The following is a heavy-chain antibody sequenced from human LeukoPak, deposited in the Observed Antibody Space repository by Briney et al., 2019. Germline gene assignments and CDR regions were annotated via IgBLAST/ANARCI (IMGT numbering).Heavy chain of an antibody. D-gene: IGHD1-14*01. Sequence: GGSLRLSCAASGFTFSDYYMSWIRQAPGKGLEWGSYISSSGSTIYYADSVKGRFTISRDNAKNSLYLQMNSLRAEDTAVYYCATLGPDQPYFDYWGQGTLVTVSS. V-gene: IGHV3-11*01. CDR2: ISSSGSTI. CDR1: GFTFSDYY. J-gene: IGHJ4*02. CDR3: ATLGPDQPYFDY.